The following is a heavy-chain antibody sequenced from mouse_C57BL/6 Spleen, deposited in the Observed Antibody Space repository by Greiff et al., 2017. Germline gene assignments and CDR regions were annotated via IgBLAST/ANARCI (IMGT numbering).Heavy chain of an antibody. Sequence: QVQLQQPGAELVKPGASVKLSCKASGYTFTSYWMQWVKQRPGQGLEWIGEIDPSDSYTNYNQTFKGQATLTVDTSSRTAYLQLSSLTSEDSAVYYCARAITTVVATRYFDVWGTGTTVTVSS. J-gene: IGHJ1*03. CDR2: IDPSDSYT. CDR1: GYTFTSYW. V-gene: IGHV1-50*01. CDR3: ARAITTVVATRYFDV. D-gene: IGHD1-1*01.